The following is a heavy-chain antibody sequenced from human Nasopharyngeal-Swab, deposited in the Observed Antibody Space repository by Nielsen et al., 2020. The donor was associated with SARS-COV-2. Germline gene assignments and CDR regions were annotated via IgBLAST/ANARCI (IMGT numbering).Heavy chain of an antibody. CDR1: GYTFTSYD. Sequence: ASVKVSCKASGYTFTSYDINWVRQATGQGLERMGCMNPNSGNTGYAQKFQGRVTMTRNTSISTAYMELSSLRSEDTAVYYCARGFIVATIFHYYYYMDVWGKGTTVTVSS. J-gene: IGHJ6*03. V-gene: IGHV1-8*01. CDR2: MNPNSGNT. CDR3: ARGFIVATIFHYYYYMDV. D-gene: IGHD5-12*01.